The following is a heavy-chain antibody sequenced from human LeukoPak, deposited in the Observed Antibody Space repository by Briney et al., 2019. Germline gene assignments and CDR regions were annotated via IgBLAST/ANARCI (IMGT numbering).Heavy chain of an antibody. D-gene: IGHD2-8*01. V-gene: IGHV3-30*04. Sequence: PGGSLRLSCAASGFIFSAYPIHWVRQAPGKGLEWVAVISDDGRHNYYADSVKGRFTISRDNSKSTLYLQMNSLRDDDSAAYFCARVYLERLTAGYFDHWGQGTQVTVSP. CDR2: ISDDGRHN. CDR1: GFIFSAYP. CDR3: ARVYLERLTAGYFDH. J-gene: IGHJ4*02.